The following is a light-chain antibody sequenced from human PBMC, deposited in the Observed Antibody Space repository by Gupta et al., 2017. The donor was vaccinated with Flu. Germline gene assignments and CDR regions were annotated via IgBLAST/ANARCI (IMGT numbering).Light chain of an antibody. CDR3: SASADNMGGRDV. CDR2: IKD. V-gene: IGLV1-44*01. J-gene: IGLJ1*01. Sequence: VTISCPGNNSNIGKNIANWYRQVPGMAPNLLSFIKDRRRSGVPDRFSCSKSGTSDSLATIGLQSEEEADYYCSASADNMGGRDVFGTGTKLTVL. CDR1: NSNIGKNI.